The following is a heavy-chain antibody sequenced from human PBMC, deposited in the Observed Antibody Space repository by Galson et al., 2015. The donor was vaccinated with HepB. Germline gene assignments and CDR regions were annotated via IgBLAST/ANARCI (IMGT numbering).Heavy chain of an antibody. CDR2: ISYGGHNK. J-gene: IGHJ6*02. Sequence: SLRLSCATSGLTFSSFGMHWVRQAPGKGLEWVALISYGGHNKYYADSVRGRFTISRDNSKNTLYLQINSLRTEDTAVYYCATDHQSGYAAMYGMDVWGQGTTVTVSS. V-gene: IGHV3-30*03. CDR1: GLTFSSFG. CDR3: ATDHQSGYAAMYGMDV. D-gene: IGHD2-2*01.